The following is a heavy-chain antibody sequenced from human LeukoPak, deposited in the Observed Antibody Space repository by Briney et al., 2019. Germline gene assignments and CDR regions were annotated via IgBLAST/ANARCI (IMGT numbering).Heavy chain of an antibody. J-gene: IGHJ4*02. Sequence: SEALSLTCTVSGGSISSYYWSWIRQPPGKGLEWIGYIYHSGRTNYNPSLKSRVTISVDTSKNQFSLKLSSVTATDTAVYYCARGVCSSTSCYYDYWGQGTLVTVSS. D-gene: IGHD2-2*01. V-gene: IGHV4-59*01. CDR1: GGSISSYY. CDR3: ARGVCSSTSCYYDY. CDR2: IYHSGRT.